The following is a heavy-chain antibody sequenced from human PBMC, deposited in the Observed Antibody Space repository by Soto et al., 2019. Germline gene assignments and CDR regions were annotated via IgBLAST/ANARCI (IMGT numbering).Heavy chain of an antibody. V-gene: IGHV4-34*01. CDR2: INHSGST. D-gene: IGHD3-10*01. CDR3: AGNYYGSGSYYYYYYMDV. J-gene: IGHJ6*03. CDR1: GGSFSGYY. Sequence: SETLSLTWAVYGGSFSGYYWSWIRQPPGKGLEWIGEINHSGSTNYNPSLKSRVTISVDTSKNQFSLKLSSVTAADTAVYYCAGNYYGSGSYYYYYYMDVWGKGTTVTVSS.